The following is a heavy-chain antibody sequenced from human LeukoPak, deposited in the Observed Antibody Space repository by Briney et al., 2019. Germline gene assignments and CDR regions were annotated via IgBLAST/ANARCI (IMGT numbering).Heavy chain of an antibody. Sequence: PGRSLRLSCAASGFSLSSYGMHWVRQAPGKGLVWVATIWYDGSNKYYADSVKGRFTISRDNSKNTLYLQMNSLRAEDTAVYYCARWNFDYWGQGTLVTVSS. CDR1: GFSLSSYG. J-gene: IGHJ4*02. CDR3: ARWNFDY. V-gene: IGHV3-33*01. CDR2: IWYDGSNK.